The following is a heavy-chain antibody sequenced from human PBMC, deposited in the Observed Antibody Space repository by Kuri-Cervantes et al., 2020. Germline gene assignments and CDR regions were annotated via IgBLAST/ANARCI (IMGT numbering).Heavy chain of an antibody. CDR2: IIPIFGTA. Sequence: SVKVSCKASGGTFSSYAISWVRQAPGQGLEWMGGIIPIFGTANYAQKFQGRVTMTRNTSISTAYMELSSLRSEDTAVYYCARDHRPFRRSGGSEFDPWGQGTLVTVSS. V-gene: IGHV1-69*05. J-gene: IGHJ5*02. CDR1: GGTFSSYA. CDR3: ARDHRPFRRSGGSEFDP. D-gene: IGHD2-15*01.